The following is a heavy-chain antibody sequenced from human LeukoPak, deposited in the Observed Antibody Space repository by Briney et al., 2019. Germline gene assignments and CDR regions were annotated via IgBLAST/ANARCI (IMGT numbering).Heavy chain of an antibody. J-gene: IGHJ5*02. CDR2: ISAYNGNT. CDR3: ARDDRSNTWSWFDP. Sequence: GASVKASCKASGYTFTSYGISWVRQAPGQGLEWMGWISAYNGNTQYAQKLQGRVTMTTDTSTSTAYMELRSLRSDDTAVYYCARDDRSNTWSWFDPWGQGTLVTVSS. D-gene: IGHD1-1*01. CDR1: GYTFTSYG. V-gene: IGHV1-18*01.